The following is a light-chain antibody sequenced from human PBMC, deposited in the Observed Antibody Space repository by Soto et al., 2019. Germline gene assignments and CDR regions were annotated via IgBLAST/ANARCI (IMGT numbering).Light chain of an antibody. J-gene: IGLJ1*01. CDR2: DVN. CDR1: NSDVGAYNH. Sequence: QSVLTQPASVSASPGQSITISCTGTNSDVGAYNHVSWYQHHPGKAPKLLIYDVNNRPSGMSHRFSGSKSGNTASLTISGLQTEDEADYYCCSFTVTSTYVFGPGSKLTVL. CDR3: CSFTVTSTYV. V-gene: IGLV2-14*03.